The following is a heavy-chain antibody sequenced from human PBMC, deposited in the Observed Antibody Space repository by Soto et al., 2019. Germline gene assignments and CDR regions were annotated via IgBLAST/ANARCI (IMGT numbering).Heavy chain of an antibody. CDR1: GFTFSSYA. CDR3: AKSEDGHWYFDL. Sequence: EVQLLESGGGLVQPGGSLRLSCAASGFTFSSYAMTWVRQAPGKGLEWVSTISSTDVRTFYADSVKGRFTISRDNSKSTLYLQMKSLKGEDTAQYFCAKSEDGHWYFDLWGRGTLVTVSS. V-gene: IGHV3-23*01. CDR2: ISSTDVRT. J-gene: IGHJ2*01.